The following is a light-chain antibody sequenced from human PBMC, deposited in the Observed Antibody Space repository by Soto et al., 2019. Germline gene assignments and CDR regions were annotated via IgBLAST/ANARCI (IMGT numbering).Light chain of an antibody. CDR3: QQYNNWPPWT. V-gene: IGKV3-15*01. J-gene: IGKJ1*01. CDR2: GAS. Sequence: MMMTQSAATLSESPGERATLSCGASQSVTTNMAWYQQKPGQAPRLLVYGASTRATGIPARFSGSGCGTEFTPTISSLQSEDFAVYYCQQYNNWPPWTFGQGTKVDIK. CDR1: QSVTTN.